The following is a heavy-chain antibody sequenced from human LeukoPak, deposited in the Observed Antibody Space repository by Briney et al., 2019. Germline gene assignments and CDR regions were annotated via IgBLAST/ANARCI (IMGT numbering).Heavy chain of an antibody. CDR2: ISSSSSYI. D-gene: IGHD1-1*01. CDR1: GFTFSSYS. J-gene: IGHJ5*02. CDR3: AAGTAWFDP. Sequence: GGSLRLSCAASGFTFSSYSMNWVREAPGKGLEWVSSISSSSSYIYYADSVKGRFTISRDNAKNSLYLQMNSLRAEDTAVYYCAAGTAWFDPWGQGTLVTVSS. V-gene: IGHV3-21*01.